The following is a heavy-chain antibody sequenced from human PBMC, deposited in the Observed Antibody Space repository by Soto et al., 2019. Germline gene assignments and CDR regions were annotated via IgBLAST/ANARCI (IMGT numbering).Heavy chain of an antibody. CDR1: GFSLSTSGVG. CDR2: IYWNDDK. V-gene: IGHV2-5*01. CDR3: ANTLKLRYCDWFSNGGSFDF. J-gene: IGHJ3*01. Sequence: QITLKESGPTLVKPTQTLTLTCTFSGFSLSTSGVGVGWIRQPPGKALEWLALIYWNDDKRYSPSLKSRRTIPKDTSKNQVVLTMAIMDQVDTATYYCANTLKLRYCDWFSNGGSFDFWGQGTMVTVSS. D-gene: IGHD3-9*01.